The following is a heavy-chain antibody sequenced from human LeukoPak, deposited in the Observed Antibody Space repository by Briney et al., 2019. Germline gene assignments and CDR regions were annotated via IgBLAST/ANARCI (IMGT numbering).Heavy chain of an antibody. CDR1: GFTFSNYW. Sequence: PGGSLRLSRAASGFTFSNYWMSWIRQAPGKGLEWVANIKQDGSEKYYVDSVKGRFTISRDNAKNSLYLQMNSLRAEDTAVYYCARDQGGYGYYYMGVWGKGTTVTVSS. D-gene: IGHD5-18*01. CDR2: IKQDGSEK. V-gene: IGHV3-7*01. CDR3: ARDQGGYGYYYMGV. J-gene: IGHJ6*03.